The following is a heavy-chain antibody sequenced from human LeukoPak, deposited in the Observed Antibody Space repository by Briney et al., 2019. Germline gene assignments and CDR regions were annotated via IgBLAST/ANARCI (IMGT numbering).Heavy chain of an antibody. Sequence: SETLSLTCTVSGGSISSSSYYWVWIRQPPGKGLEWIGSIYYSGSTYYNPSLKSRVTISVDTSKNQFSLKLSSVTAADTAVYYCARGGYDSSGYSYYFDYWGQGTLVTVSS. CDR3: ARGGYDSSGYSYYFDY. CDR1: GGSISSSSYY. J-gene: IGHJ4*02. V-gene: IGHV4-39*07. CDR2: IYYSGST. D-gene: IGHD3-22*01.